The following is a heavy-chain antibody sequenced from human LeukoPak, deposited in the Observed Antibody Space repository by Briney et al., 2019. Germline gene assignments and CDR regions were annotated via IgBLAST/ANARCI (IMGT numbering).Heavy chain of an antibody. J-gene: IGHJ4*02. CDR1: GYTLTELS. CDR2: FDREDDAP. D-gene: IGHD3-22*01. V-gene: IGHV1-24*01. CDR3: ATLDFYYDSSGRPLPPD. Sequence: ASVKVSCKVSGYTLTELSVHWVRQAPGKGLEWLGGFDREDDAPIYAQRFQGRVIMTGDTSTDTAYMELSSLRSEDTAVYYCATLDFYYDSSGRPLPPDWGQGTLVTVPS.